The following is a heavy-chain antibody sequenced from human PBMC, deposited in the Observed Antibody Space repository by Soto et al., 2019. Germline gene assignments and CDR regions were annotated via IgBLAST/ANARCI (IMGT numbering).Heavy chain of an antibody. Sequence: GASVKVSCKASGYTFTSYAMHWVRQAPGQRLEWMGWINAGSGNTKYSQKFQGRVTITRDTSASTAYMELSSLRSEDTAVYYCARAFVDSTNGPGPSWHLALWGRGTLVTVSS. CDR3: ARAFVDSTNGPGPSWHLAL. V-gene: IGHV1-3*01. J-gene: IGHJ2*01. CDR2: INAGSGNT. CDR1: GYTFTSYA. D-gene: IGHD3-22*01.